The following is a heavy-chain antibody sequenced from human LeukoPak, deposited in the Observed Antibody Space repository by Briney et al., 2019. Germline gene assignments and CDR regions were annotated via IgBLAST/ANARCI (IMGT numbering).Heavy chain of an antibody. J-gene: IGHJ4*02. CDR2: ILYDGSNK. CDR3: ARDALGTTPDY. D-gene: IGHD4-17*01. V-gene: IGHV3-30*04. Sequence: GGSLRLSCAASGFTFSSYAMHWVRQSPGKGLEWVAVILYDGSNKYYADSVKGRFTISRDDSKNTLYLQMNSLRVEDTSVYYCARDALGTTPDYWGQGTLVTVSS. CDR1: GFTFSSYA.